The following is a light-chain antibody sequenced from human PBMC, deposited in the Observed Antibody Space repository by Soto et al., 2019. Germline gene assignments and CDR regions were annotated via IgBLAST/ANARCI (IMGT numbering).Light chain of an antibody. Sequence: EIVLTQSPGTLSLSPGERATLSCRASQSVSSNNLAWYQQKPGQPPRLLIFGASTRATGIPARFSGSGSEAESALTISTLQSEDFAVYYCQQYSVWPLTFGGGTKVDIK. CDR1: QSVSSN. J-gene: IGKJ4*01. CDR2: GAS. V-gene: IGKV3D-15*01. CDR3: QQYSVWPLT.